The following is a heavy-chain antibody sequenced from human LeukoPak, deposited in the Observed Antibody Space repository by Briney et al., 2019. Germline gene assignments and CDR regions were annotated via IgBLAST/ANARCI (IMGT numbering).Heavy chain of an antibody. V-gene: IGHV1-18*01. CDR3: VRDNNYIFDY. D-gene: IGHD3-10*01. CDR1: GYTFTSYG. CDR2: ISAYNGNT. J-gene: IGHJ4*02. Sequence: ASVKVSCKASGYTFTSYGIIWVRQAPGQGLEWMGWISAYNGNTKYAQKLQGRVTMTTDTSTSTAYMELRSLRSDDTAVYFCVRDNNYIFDYRGQGTLVTVSS.